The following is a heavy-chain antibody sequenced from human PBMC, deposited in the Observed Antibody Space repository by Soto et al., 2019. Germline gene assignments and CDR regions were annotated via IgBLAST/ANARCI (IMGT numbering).Heavy chain of an antibody. CDR3: ARDTGDGTFDF. J-gene: IGHJ4*02. CDR2: INAGYGNT. D-gene: IGHD7-27*01. Sequence: ASVKVSCKASGYTFSSYAMHWLRQAPGQRLEWMGWINAGYGNTKSSQKFQDRVTISRDTSASTAYMELTSLRSEDTAVYYCARDTGDGTFDFWGQGTLVTVSS. CDR1: GYTFSSYA. V-gene: IGHV1-3*01.